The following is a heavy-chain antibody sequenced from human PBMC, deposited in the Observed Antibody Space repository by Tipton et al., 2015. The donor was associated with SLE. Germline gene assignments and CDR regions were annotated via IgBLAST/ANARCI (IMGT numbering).Heavy chain of an antibody. D-gene: IGHD3-16*01. CDR2: IYTSGST. V-gene: IGHV4-61*02. CDR3: ARVQAYEGFDP. CDR1: GGSISRGAYY. J-gene: IGHJ5*02. Sequence: TLSLTCTVTGGSISRGAYYWSWIRQPAGKGLEWIGRIYTSGSTYYNPSLKSRVTISVDTSKNQFSLKLSSVTAADTAVYYCARVQAYEGFDPWGQGTLVTVSS.